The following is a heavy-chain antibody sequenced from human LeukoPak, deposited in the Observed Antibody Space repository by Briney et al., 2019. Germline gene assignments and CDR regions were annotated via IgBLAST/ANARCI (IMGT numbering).Heavy chain of an antibody. D-gene: IGHD3-16*01. V-gene: IGHV3-23*01. CDR1: GFTFGAYA. J-gene: IGHJ2*01. CDR2: IGDIGTST. CDR3: ARDRRVGVYWFFDF. Sequence: GESLRLSCAASGFTFGAYAMTWVRQSPGKGLEWVSSIGDIGTSTYYADSVKGRFTISRDNSRNTLYLQINSLRVEDTAMYYCARDRRVGVYWFFDFWGHGTLLTVSS.